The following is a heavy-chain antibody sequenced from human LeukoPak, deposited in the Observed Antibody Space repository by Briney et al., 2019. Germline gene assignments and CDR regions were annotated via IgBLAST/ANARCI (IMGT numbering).Heavy chain of an antibody. CDR2: IYYSGST. CDR3: AVGYDSSGYYPAHFDY. Sequence: PSETLSLTCTVSGGSISSYYWSWIRQPPGKGLEWIGYIYYSGSTNYNPSLKSRVTISVDTSKNQFSLKLSSVTAADTAVYYCAVGYDSSGYYPAHFDYWGQGTLVPVSS. V-gene: IGHV4-59*01. D-gene: IGHD3-22*01. J-gene: IGHJ4*02. CDR1: GGSISSYY.